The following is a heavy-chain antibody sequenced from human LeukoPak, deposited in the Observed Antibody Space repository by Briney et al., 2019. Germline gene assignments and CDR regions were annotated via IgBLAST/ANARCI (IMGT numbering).Heavy chain of an antibody. CDR1: GGTFSSYA. CDR3: ARAPRQRSYYYGMDV. J-gene: IGHJ6*02. Sequence: GASVKVSCKASGGTFSSYAISWVRQAPGQGLEWVGRIIPILGIANYAQKFQGRVTITADKSTSTAYMELSSLRSEDTAVYYCARAPRQRSYYYGMDVWGQGTTVTVSS. V-gene: IGHV1-69*04. CDR2: IIPILGIA.